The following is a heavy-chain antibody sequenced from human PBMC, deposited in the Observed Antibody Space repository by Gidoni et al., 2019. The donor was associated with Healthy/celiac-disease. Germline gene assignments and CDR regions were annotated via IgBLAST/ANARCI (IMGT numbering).Heavy chain of an antibody. CDR2: IIPIFGTA. CDR1: GGTFSSDA. J-gene: IGHJ5*02. D-gene: IGHD2-2*01. Sequence: QVQLVQSGAEVKKPGSSGKVSCKASGGTFSSDAISWVRQAPCQGLEWMGGIIPIFGTANYAQKFQGRVTITADESTSTAYMELGSLRSEDTAVYYCARGGVVVVPARPYNWFAPWGQGTLVTVSS. V-gene: IGHV1-69*01. CDR3: ARGGVVVVPARPYNWFAP.